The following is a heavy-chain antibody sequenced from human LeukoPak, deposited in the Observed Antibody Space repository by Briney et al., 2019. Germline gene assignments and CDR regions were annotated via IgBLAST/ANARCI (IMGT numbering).Heavy chain of an antibody. CDR3: ARYAYCSSTSCRHGGFDI. D-gene: IGHD2-2*01. V-gene: IGHV4-39*01. Sequence: PSETLSLTCTVSGGSISSSSYYWGWIRQPPGKGLEWIGSIYYSGSTYYNPSLKSRVTISVDTSKNQFSLKLSSVTAADTAVYYCARYAYCSSTSCRHGGFDIWGQGTMVTVSS. CDR2: IYYSGST. J-gene: IGHJ3*02. CDR1: GGSISSSSYY.